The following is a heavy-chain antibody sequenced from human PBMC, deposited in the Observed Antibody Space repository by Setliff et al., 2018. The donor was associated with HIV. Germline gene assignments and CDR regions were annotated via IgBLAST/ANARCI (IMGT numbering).Heavy chain of an antibody. CDR3: ARGVRVTVVQRASSLDF. CDR2: FSPIFTSP. Sequence: SVKVSCKSSGGIFTTSSINWMRQVPGQGLEWMGGFSPIFTSPDYAQKFQDRITMTADESTSTAYMELRSLTSEDTAVYFCARGVRVTVVQRASSLDFWGQGTLVTVSS. V-gene: IGHV1-69*13. CDR1: GGIFTTSS. D-gene: IGHD2-21*02. J-gene: IGHJ4*02.